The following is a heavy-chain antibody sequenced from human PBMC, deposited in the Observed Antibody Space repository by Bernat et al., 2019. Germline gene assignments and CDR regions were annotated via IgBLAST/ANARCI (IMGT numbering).Heavy chain of an antibody. J-gene: IGHJ4*02. D-gene: IGHD6-13*01. CDR2: ISTYNGNT. CDR3: ARDVGIAAAGFYLDY. V-gene: IGHV1-18*01. Sequence: QVQLVQSGAEVKKPGASVRVSCKASGYTFTSYGFSWVRQAPGQGLEWMGWISTYNGNTNYAQKLQDRVTMTTDTSTSTAYMELRSLRSDDTAMYYCARDVGIAAAGFYLDYWGQGTLVTVSS. CDR1: GYTFTSYG.